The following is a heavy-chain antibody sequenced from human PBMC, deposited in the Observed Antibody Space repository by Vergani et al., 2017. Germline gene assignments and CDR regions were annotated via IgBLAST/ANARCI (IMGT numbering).Heavy chain of an antibody. D-gene: IGHD5-12*01. Sequence: EVQLLESGGDLVQPGGSLRLSCAASGFTFNHYAMNWVRQAPGKGLEWVSGIRGSGGSTYYAGSVKGRFTISRDSSKNTLYLQMNSLSAGDTAVYYCAKANPRNSGYDYLYCYHAMDVWGQGTTVTVSS. CDR3: AKANPRNSGYDYLYCYHAMDV. V-gene: IGHV3-23*01. CDR2: IRGSGGST. CDR1: GFTFNHYA. J-gene: IGHJ6*02.